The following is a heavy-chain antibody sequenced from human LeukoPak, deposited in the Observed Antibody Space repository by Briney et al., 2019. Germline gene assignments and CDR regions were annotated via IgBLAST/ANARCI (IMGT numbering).Heavy chain of an antibody. CDR3: AREFAY. V-gene: IGHV4-61*09. CDR2: IYTSGST. D-gene: IGHD3-10*01. J-gene: IGHJ4*02. CDR1: GGSISSGSHH. Sequence: SETLSLTCTVSGGSISSGSHHWLWIRQPAGKGLEWIGHIYTSGSTSYNPSLKSRVTISVDTSKNQFSLKLSSVTAADTGVYYCAREFAYWGPGTLVTVSS.